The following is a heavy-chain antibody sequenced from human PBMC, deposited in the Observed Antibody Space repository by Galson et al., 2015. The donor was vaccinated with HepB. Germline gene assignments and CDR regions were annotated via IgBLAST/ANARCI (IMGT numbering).Heavy chain of an antibody. J-gene: IGHJ5*02. V-gene: IGHV1-69*06. CDR3: ARGKHYSSWYGGNWFDP. D-gene: IGHD6-13*01. CDR1: GGTFSSYA. Sequence: SVKVSCKASGGTFSSYAISWVRQAPGQGLEWMGGIIPIFGTANYAQKFQGRVTITADKSTSTAYMELSSLRSEDTAVYYCARGKHYSSWYGGNWFDPWGQGTLVTVSS. CDR2: IIPIFGTA.